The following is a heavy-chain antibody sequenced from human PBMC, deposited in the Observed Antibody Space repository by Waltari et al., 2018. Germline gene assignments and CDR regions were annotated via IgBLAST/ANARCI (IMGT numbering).Heavy chain of an antibody. V-gene: IGHV4-59*08. D-gene: IGHD1-7*01. CDR2: SYYSGST. CDR1: GGSISRYY. CDR3: ARYDWNYAGWFDP. J-gene: IGHJ5*02. Sequence: QVQLQESGPGLVKPSETLSLTCTVSGGSISRYYWSWIRQPPGKGLEWIGYSYYSGSTNHNPSLKSRGTRSVDTSKNQFSLKLSSVPAADTAVYSCARYDWNYAGWFDPWGQGTLVTVSS.